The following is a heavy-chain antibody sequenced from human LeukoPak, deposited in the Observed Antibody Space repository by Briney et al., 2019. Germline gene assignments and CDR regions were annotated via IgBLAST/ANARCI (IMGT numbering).Heavy chain of an antibody. V-gene: IGHV3-48*03. CDR1: GSTFSNYE. D-gene: IGHD5-18*01. Sequence: PGGSLRLSCAASGSTFSNYEMNWVRQAPGKGLEWVSYISSSGSSIYYADSVKGRFTISRDNAKNSLYLQMNSMRAEDTDVYYCAREASGYSYGLDAFDIWGQGTMVTVSS. CDR3: AREASGYSYGLDAFDI. J-gene: IGHJ3*02. CDR2: ISSSGSSI.